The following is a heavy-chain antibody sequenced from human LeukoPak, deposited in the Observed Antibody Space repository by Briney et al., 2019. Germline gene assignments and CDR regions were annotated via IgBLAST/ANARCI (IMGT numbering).Heavy chain of an antibody. J-gene: IGHJ3*02. Sequence: GGSLRLSCAASGSTFVDYGMSWVRQGPGKGLEWVSAINWNGDSTGYVDSVRGRFTISRDNAKNSLYLQMNSLRAEDTALYYCARCSRSSTDCYSEFDIWGQGTMVTVSS. D-gene: IGHD2-2*02. CDR3: ARCSRSSTDCYSEFDI. CDR1: GSTFVDYG. V-gene: IGHV3-20*04. CDR2: INWNGDST.